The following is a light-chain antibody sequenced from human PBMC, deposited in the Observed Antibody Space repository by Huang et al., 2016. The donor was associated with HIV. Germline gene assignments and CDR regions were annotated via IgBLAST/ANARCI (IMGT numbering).Light chain of an antibody. CDR2: EAS. Sequence: DIVMTQSPDFLAVSLGEWATISCKSSHSLLNSPNRENYLAWYQQNPGQPPKLRIYEASVRESGVPDRFIGSGSGTDFTLTITSLQAEDVAVYFCQQYFFSPMTFGQGTKVDI. CDR1: HSLLNSPNRENY. CDR3: QQYFFSPMT. J-gene: IGKJ3*01. V-gene: IGKV4-1*01.